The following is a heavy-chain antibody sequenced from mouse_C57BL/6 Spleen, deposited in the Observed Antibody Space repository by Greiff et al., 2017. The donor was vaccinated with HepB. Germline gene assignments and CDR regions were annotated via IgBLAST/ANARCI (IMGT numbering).Heavy chain of an antibody. J-gene: IGHJ2*01. V-gene: IGHV1-61*01. CDR3: ARKANWASDY. D-gene: IGHD4-1*01. Sequence: QVQLQQPGAELVRPGSSVKLSCKASGYTFTSYWMDWVKQRPGQGLEWIGNIYPSDSETHYNQKFKDKATLTVDKSSSTAYMQLSSLTSEDSAVYYCARKANWASDYWGQGTTLTVSS. CDR2: IYPSDSET. CDR1: GYTFTSYW.